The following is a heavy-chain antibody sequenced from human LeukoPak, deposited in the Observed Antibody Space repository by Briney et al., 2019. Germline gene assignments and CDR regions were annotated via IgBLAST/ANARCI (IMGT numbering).Heavy chain of an antibody. CDR1: GGTFSSYA. J-gene: IGHJ4*02. V-gene: IGHV1-69*13. D-gene: IGHD5-18*01. CDR2: IIPIFGTA. CDR3: ARASRAGDTAMVTDY. Sequence: GASVKVSCKASGGTFSSYAISWVRQAPGQGLEWMGGIIPIFGTANYAQKFQGRVTITADESTSTAYMELSSLRSEDTAVYYCARASRAGDTAMVTDYWGQGTLVTVSS.